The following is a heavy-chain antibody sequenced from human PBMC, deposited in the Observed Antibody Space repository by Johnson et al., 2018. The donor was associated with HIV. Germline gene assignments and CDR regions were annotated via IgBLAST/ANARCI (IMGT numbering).Heavy chain of an antibody. D-gene: IGHD6-13*01. Sequence: SGFNVSTNNMNWVRQAPGKGLEWVSVTYSGVRTTYADSVKGRFTISRDNAKNSLYLQMNSLRAEDTAMYYCAKERGIATRWYAREAFDIWGQGTMVTVSS. V-gene: IGHV3-53*01. CDR3: AKERGIATRWYAREAFDI. CDR2: TYSGVRT. CDR1: GFNVSTNN. J-gene: IGHJ3*02.